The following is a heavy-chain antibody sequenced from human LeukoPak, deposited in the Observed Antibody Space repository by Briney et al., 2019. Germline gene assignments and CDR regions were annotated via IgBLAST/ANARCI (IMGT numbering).Heavy chain of an antibody. V-gene: IGHV4-34*01. CDR1: GGSFSGYY. CDR3: ARGSFCSSTSCYYGWFDP. D-gene: IGHD2-2*01. CDR2: INHSGST. Sequence: SETLSLTCAVYGGSFSGYYWSWIRQPPGKGLEWIGEINHSGSTNYNPSLKSRVTISVDTSKNQFSLKLSSVTAADTAVYYCARGSFCSSTSCYYGWFDPWGQGTLVTVSS. J-gene: IGHJ5*02.